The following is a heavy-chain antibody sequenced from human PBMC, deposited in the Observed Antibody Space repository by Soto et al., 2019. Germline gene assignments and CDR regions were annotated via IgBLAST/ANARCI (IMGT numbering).Heavy chain of an antibody. J-gene: IGHJ5*02. CDR2: INPNSGGT. D-gene: IGHD2-15*01. V-gene: IGHV1-2*02. Sequence: QVQLVQSGAEVKKPGASVKVSCKASGYTFTGYYMHWVRQAPGQGLEWMGWINPNSGGTNYAQKFQGRVTMTRDTSISTAYMELSRLRSDDTAVYYCARGTGYCSGGSCYYHAHNWFDPWGQGTLVTVSS. CDR1: GYTFTGYY. CDR3: ARGTGYCSGGSCYYHAHNWFDP.